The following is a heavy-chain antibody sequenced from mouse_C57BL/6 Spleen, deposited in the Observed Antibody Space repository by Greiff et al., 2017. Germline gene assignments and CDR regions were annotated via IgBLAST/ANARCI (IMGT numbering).Heavy chain of an antibody. Sequence: DVQLVESGPGLVQPSQSLSLTCSVTGYSITSGYYWYWIRQLPGNKLEWMGYISYDGSNNYNPSLKNRISITLDKSNNQSVLKLNSVTTEDTATYYCARDYASCWYSDVWGTGTTVTVSS. CDR1: GYSITSGYY. D-gene: IGHD6-5*01. V-gene: IGHV3-6*01. J-gene: IGHJ1*03. CDR2: ISYDGSN. CDR3: ARDYASCWYSDV.